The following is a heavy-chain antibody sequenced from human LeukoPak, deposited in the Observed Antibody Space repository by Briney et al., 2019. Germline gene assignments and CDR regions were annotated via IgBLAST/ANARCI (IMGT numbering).Heavy chain of an antibody. CDR3: ARDNIVVVPAAKGGWFDP. CDR1: GGTFSSYA. J-gene: IGHJ5*02. V-gene: IGHV1-69*04. D-gene: IGHD2-2*01. Sequence: SVKVSCKASGGTFSSYAISWVRQAPGQGLEWMGRIIPILGIANYAQNFQGRVTITADKSTSTAYMEVSSLRSEDTAVYYCARDNIVVVPAAKGGWFDPWGQGTLVTVSS. CDR2: IIPILGIA.